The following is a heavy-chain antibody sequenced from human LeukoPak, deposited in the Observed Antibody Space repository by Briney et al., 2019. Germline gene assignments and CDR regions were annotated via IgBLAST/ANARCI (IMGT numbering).Heavy chain of an antibody. D-gene: IGHD3-22*01. CDR1: GYTLTGFY. Sequence: ASVTDSCKASGYTLTGFYIHWVRQVPGQGLEWMGWINPRSGATNYAQTFQDRVTMTRDTSISTAYMQLSRLGFDDTAIYYCARRSVIVVITSTDDAFDIWGQGTMVTVS. CDR2: INPRSGAT. V-gene: IGHV1-2*02. CDR3: ARRSVIVVITSTDDAFDI. J-gene: IGHJ3*02.